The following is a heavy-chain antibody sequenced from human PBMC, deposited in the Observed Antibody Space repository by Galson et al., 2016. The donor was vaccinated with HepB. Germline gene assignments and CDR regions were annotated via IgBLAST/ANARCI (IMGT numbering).Heavy chain of an antibody. CDR1: DFTFDDYT. Sequence: SLRLSCAASDFTFDDYTMHWVRRAPGKGLDWVSLISWDGGSTYYADSVKGRFTISRDNSKNSLYLQMNSLRTEDTAFYYCARQDSYYYYAMDVWGLGTTVTVSS. V-gene: IGHV3-43*01. CDR2: ISWDGGST. CDR3: ARQDSYYYYAMDV. J-gene: IGHJ6*02.